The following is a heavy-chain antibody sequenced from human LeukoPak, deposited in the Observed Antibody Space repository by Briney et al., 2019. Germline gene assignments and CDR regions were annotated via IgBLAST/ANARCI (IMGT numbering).Heavy chain of an antibody. CDR3: ARVFPDRRTTDKLSVSANTNSNFDY. V-gene: IGHV1-18*04. CDR2: ISAYNGNT. J-gene: IGHJ4*02. Sequence: GASVKVSCKASGYTFTSNYIHWVRQAPGQGLEWMGWISAYNGNTNYAQKLQGRVTMTTDTSTSTAYMELRSLRSDDTAVYYCARVFPDRRTTDKLSVSANTNSNFDYWGQGTLVTVSS. D-gene: IGHD1-1*01. CDR1: GYTFTSNY.